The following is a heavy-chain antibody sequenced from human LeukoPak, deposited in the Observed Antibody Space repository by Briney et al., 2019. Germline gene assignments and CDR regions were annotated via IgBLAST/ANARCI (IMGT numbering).Heavy chain of an antibody. V-gene: IGHV3-30*02. Sequence: GGSLRLSCVASESTFSRYDMHWVRQAPGKGLEWLAFVRFDGRETFYADSVKGRFTISRDNSKNTLYLQMNSLRAEDTAVYYCARGRGFDYWGQGTLVTVSS. CDR3: ARGRGFDY. J-gene: IGHJ4*02. CDR1: ESTFSRYD. D-gene: IGHD3-10*01. CDR2: VRFDGRET.